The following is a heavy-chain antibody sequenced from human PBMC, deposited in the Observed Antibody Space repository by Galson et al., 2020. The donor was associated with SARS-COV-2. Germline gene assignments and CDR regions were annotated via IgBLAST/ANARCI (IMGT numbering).Heavy chain of an antibody. D-gene: IGHD4-17*01. CDR2: LDWDDDK. CDR3: ARSYGDWTPFDY. V-gene: IGHV2-70*04. J-gene: IGHJ4*02. Sequence: SGPTLVKPTQTLTLTCTFSGFSLSTSGMRVSWIRQPPGKALEWLARLDWDDDKFYSTSMKTRLTISKDTSKNQVVLTMTNMDPVDTATYYCARSYGDWTPFDYWGQGTLVTVSS. CDR1: GFSLSTSGMR.